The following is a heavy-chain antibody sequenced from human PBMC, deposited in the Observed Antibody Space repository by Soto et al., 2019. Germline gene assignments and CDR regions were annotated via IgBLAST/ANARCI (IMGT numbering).Heavy chain of an antibody. V-gene: IGHV3-11*06. Sequence: SLRLSCAGSGFTFGDSYMSWIRQAPGKGLEWVASISSSSSYIYYADSVKGRFTISRDNAKNSLYLQVNSLRAEDTAVYYCARGLMITFGGVIVSFGFDYWGQGALVTVSS. CDR1: GFTFGDSY. D-gene: IGHD3-16*02. CDR3: ARGLMITFGGVIVSFGFDY. CDR2: ISSSSSYI. J-gene: IGHJ4*02.